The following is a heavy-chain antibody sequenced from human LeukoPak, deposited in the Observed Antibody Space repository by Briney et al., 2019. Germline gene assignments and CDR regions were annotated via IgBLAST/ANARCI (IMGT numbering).Heavy chain of an antibody. CDR3: ARRRRLRYFDWLLHDYYYYYGMDV. D-gene: IGHD3-9*01. CDR2: XXXXXXXX. V-gene: IGHV3-33*08. Sequence: GGSLRLSCAASTVTFSTXDINWVRQAPGXXXXXXXXXXXXXXXXXYADSVKGRFTISRDNSKNTLYLQMNSLRAEDTAVYYCARRRRLRYFDWLLHDYYYYYGMDVWGQGTTVTVSS. J-gene: IGHJ6*02. CDR1: TVTFSTXD.